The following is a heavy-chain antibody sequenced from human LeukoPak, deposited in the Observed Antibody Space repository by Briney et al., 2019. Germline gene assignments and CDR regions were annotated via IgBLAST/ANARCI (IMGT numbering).Heavy chain of an antibody. V-gene: IGHV1-18*01. J-gene: IGHJ4*02. CDR3: ARDSLSYYYDSSGYSTFDY. CDR1: GYTFTSYG. Sequence: ASVKVSCKASGYTFTSYGINWVRQAPGQGLEWMGWISAYNGNTNYAQKFQGRVTMTTDTSTSTAYMELRSLRPDDTAVYYCARDSLSYYYDSSGYSTFDYWGQGTLVTVSS. CDR2: ISAYNGNT. D-gene: IGHD3-22*01.